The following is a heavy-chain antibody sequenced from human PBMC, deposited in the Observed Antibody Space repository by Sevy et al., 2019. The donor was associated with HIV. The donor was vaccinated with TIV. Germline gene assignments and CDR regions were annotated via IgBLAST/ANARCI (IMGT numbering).Heavy chain of an antibody. J-gene: IGHJ3*02. CDR3: ASSVNSGWSGAFDI. CDR1: GFTFSNYW. V-gene: IGHV3-7*01. Sequence: GGSLRLSCAVSGFTFSNYWMSWVRQAPGKGLEWVANINEDRSEKYYVGSVKGRFTISRDNDRNSLYLEMNNLRTEDTAVYYCASSVNSGWSGAFDIWGQGTMVTVSS. CDR2: INEDRSEK. D-gene: IGHD6-19*01.